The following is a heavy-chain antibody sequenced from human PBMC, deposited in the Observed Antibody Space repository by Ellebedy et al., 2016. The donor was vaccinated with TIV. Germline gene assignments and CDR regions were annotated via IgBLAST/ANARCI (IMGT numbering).Heavy chain of an antibody. Sequence: SETLSLXCTVSGGPISSGDYYWSWIRQHPGKGLEWIGYIYYSGSTYYNPSLKSRVNISVDTSKNQFSLKLSSVTVADTAVYYCARGYYYYMDVWGKGTTVTVSS. J-gene: IGHJ6*03. CDR3: ARGYYYYMDV. CDR2: IYYSGST. CDR1: GGPISSGDYY. V-gene: IGHV4-31*03.